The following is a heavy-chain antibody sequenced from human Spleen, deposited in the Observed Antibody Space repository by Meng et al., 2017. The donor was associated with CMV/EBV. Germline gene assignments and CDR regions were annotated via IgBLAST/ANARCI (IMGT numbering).Heavy chain of an antibody. J-gene: IGHJ6*02. V-gene: IGHV3-7*01. CDR1: GFHLPTYW. Sequence: GESLKISCAASGFHLPTYWMSWVRQAPGKALEWVANINQDGSQRNYVDSVKGRFTISRDNAKNSMYLQMNSLRVEDTAVYYCGRDMDVWGQGTTVTVSS. CDR2: INQDGSQR. CDR3: GRDMDV.